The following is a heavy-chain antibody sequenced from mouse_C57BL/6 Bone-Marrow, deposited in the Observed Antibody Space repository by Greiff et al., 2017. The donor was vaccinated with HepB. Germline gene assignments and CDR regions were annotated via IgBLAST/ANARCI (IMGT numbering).Heavy chain of an antibody. CDR1: GYTFTDYY. Sequence: QVQLKQSGAELVRPGASVKLSCKASGYTFTDYYINWVKQRPGQGLEWIARIYPGSGNTYYNEKFKGKATLTAEKSSSTAYMQLSSLTSEDSAVYFCARHYGSSSGYFDYWGQGTTLTVSS. CDR3: ARHYGSSSGYFDY. D-gene: IGHD1-1*01. V-gene: IGHV1-76*01. CDR2: IYPGSGNT. J-gene: IGHJ2*01.